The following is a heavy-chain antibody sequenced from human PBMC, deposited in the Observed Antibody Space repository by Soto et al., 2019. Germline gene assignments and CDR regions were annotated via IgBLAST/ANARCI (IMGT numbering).Heavy chain of an antibody. V-gene: IGHV4-4*07. D-gene: IGHD3-3*02. CDR3: ARVSFSYFGMDV. CDR1: GGSISSYY. J-gene: IGHJ6*02. CDR2: VFSSGST. Sequence: QVQLQESGPGLVRPSETLSLTCSVPGGSISSYYWSWVRQPAGKGLEWIGRVFSSGSTNYNASFKSRVSMSIDTSENQVSLTLKSVTAADTAIYYSARVSFSYFGMDVWGPGTTVTVSS.